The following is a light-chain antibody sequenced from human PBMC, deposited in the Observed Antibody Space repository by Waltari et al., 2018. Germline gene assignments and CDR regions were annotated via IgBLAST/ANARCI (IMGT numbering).Light chain of an antibody. J-gene: IGLJ2*01. V-gene: IGLV1-47*01. CDR1: SSNTGTNA. CDR2: RKP. Sequence: QSVLTQPPSASGTPGQRVTISCSGSSSNTGTNAVCWYQQLPGTAPQLLIYRKPQRPSGVPDRFSGSKSGTSASLAISGLRSEDEADYYCSTWDDSLSGYVVFGGGTKLTVL. CDR3: STWDDSLSGYVV.